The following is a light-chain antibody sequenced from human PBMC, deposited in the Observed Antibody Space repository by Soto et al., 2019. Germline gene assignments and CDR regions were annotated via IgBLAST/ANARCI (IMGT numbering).Light chain of an antibody. Sequence: PGERVTLSCRASQSVSSHLLWYQQKPGQAPTALIYDASVRATGIPARFSASGSGTDFTLTISSLEPEDFAVYYCQQRTTSPWTFGQGTRVEIK. CDR2: DAS. V-gene: IGKV3-11*01. CDR3: QQRTTSPWT. J-gene: IGKJ1*01. CDR1: QSVSSH.